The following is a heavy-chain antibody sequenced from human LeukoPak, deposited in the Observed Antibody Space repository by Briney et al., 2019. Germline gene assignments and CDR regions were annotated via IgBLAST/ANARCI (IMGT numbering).Heavy chain of an antibody. Sequence: GASVKVSCKASGGTFSSYAISWVRQAPGQGLEWMGGIIPIFGTANYAQKFQGRVTITADESTSTAYMELSSLRSEDTAVYYCARDSDNWNYFDYWSQGTLVTVSS. CDR3: ARDSDNWNYFDY. J-gene: IGHJ4*02. V-gene: IGHV1-69*13. CDR2: IIPIFGTA. CDR1: GGTFSSYA. D-gene: IGHD1-20*01.